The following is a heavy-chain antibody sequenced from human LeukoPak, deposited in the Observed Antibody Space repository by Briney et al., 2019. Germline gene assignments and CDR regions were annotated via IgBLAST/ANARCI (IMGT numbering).Heavy chain of an antibody. CDR3: ARRFYGSGSYMGI. D-gene: IGHD3-10*01. CDR2: INHSGST. V-gene: IGHV4-34*01. Sequence: SETLSLTCAVYGGSFSGYYWSWIRQPPGRGLEWIGEINHSGSTNYNPSLKSRVTISVDTSKNQFSLKLSSVTAADTAVYYCARRFYGSGSYMGIWGQGTMVTVSS. J-gene: IGHJ3*02. CDR1: GGSFSGYY.